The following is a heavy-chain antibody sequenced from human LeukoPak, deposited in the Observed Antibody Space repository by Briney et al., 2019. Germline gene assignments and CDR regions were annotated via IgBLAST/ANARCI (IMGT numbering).Heavy chain of an antibody. J-gene: IGHJ5*02. Sequence: SVKVSCKASRGTFSRYAIRWLRQAPGQGRDWMGRIIPFLCIANYAQKLQGRVTITADKSTSRAYMELSSLRSEDTAVYHCARETRPNPLSIVVVPAAMDPWGQGTLVTVSS. CDR2: IIPFLCIA. CDR3: ARETRPNPLSIVVVPAAMDP. CDR1: RGTFSRYA. D-gene: IGHD2-2*01. V-gene: IGHV1-69*04.